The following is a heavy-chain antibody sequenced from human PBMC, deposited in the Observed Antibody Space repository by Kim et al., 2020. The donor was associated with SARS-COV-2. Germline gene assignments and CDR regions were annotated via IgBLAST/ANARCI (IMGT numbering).Heavy chain of an antibody. CDR3: ASGEIIAAAGSYYCGMDV. D-gene: IGHD6-13*01. CDR1: GYTFTSYA. J-gene: IGHJ6*02. V-gene: IGHV7-4-1*02. CDR2: INTNTGNP. Sequence: ASVKVSCKASGYTFTSYAMNWVRQAPGQGLEWMGWINTNTGNPTYAQGFTGRFVFSLDTSVSTAYLQISSLKAEDTAVYYCASGEIIAAAGSYYCGMDVWGQGTAVTVSS.